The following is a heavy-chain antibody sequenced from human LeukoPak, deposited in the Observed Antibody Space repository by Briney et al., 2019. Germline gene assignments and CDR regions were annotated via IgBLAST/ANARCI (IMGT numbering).Heavy chain of an antibody. CDR1: GFTFSSYG. CDR2: IWYDESNK. CDR3: ARDRIIVVPDYYFDY. J-gene: IGHJ4*02. V-gene: IGHV3-33*01. Sequence: GGSLRLSCAASGFTFSSYGMHWVRQAPGKGLEWGAVIWYDESNKFYADSVKGRFTISRDNSKNTLYLQMNSLRAKDTAVYYCARDRIIVVPDYYFDYWGQGTLVTVSS. D-gene: IGHD3-22*01.